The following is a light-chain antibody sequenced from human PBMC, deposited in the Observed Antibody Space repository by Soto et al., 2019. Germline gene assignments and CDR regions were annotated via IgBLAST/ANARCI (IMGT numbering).Light chain of an antibody. Sequence: DIVMTQSPLSLAVTPGESASISCRSSQSLLHSNGYNYLAWYLQRPGQSPQLLIYLGSNRASGXPAXFSGSGSGTDFTLKISSVEAEDVGVYYCMQALEARTFGQGTKVEIK. CDR1: QSLLHSNGYNY. CDR3: MQALEART. J-gene: IGKJ1*01. CDR2: LGS. V-gene: IGKV2-28*01.